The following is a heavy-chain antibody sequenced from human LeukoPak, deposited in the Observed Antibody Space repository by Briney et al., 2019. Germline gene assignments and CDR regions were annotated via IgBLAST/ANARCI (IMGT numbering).Heavy chain of an antibody. CDR3: ARSRGWYFNWFDP. CDR1: GYAFSRDY. Sequence: ASLKVACNVPGYAFSRDYMHWLRHALGQGLEWMGWINPNSGGTNYAQKFQGRVTMTRDSSISTAYMELSRLRSDDTAVYYCARSRGWYFNWFDPWGQGTLVTVSS. V-gene: IGHV1-2*02. J-gene: IGHJ5*02. CDR2: INPNSGGT. D-gene: IGHD6-19*01.